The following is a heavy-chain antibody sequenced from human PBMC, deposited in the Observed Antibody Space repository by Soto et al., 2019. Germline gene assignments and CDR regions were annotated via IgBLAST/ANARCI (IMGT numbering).Heavy chain of an antibody. CDR3: ARVSFETSGYADY. V-gene: IGHV1-3*01. D-gene: IGHD3-22*01. J-gene: IGHJ4*02. CDR2: INAANGNT. Sequence: QVHLVQSGAEVKKPGASVKVSCKASGYIFSTYTMHWVRQAPGQRLEWMGWINAANGNTKYSQNFQGRVTISRDTSASTAYLELSSLISEDTAVYYCARVSFETSGYADYWGQGTLVTVSS. CDR1: GYIFSTYT.